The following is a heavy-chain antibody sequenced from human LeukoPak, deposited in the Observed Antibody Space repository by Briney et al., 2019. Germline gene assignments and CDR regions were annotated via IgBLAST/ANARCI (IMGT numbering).Heavy chain of an antibody. CDR1: GGTFSSYA. Sequence: SVKVSCKASGGTFSSYAISWVRQAPGQGLEWMGRVIPIFGTANYAQKFQGRVTITTDESTSTAYMELSSLRSEDTAVYYCASGRLGRFLEWPYNWFDPWGQGTLVTVSS. J-gene: IGHJ5*02. CDR3: ASGRLGRFLEWPYNWFDP. CDR2: VIPIFGTA. D-gene: IGHD3-3*01. V-gene: IGHV1-69*05.